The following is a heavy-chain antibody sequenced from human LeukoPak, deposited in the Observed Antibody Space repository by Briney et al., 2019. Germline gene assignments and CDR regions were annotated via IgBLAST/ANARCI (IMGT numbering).Heavy chain of an antibody. CDR1: GGSISRYY. CDR2: NHYSGTT. J-gene: IGHJ3*02. D-gene: IGHD5-24*01. V-gene: IGHV4-59*08. CDR3: ARHNGYSLDAFDI. Sequence: KTSKTQSLPRTVSGGSISRYYWNWIRQPPGKGREWISYNHYSGTTNYNPALNSRVTISVDTSKNLFSLKLSSVTAAESAVYYCARHNGYSLDAFDIWGQGTMVTVSS.